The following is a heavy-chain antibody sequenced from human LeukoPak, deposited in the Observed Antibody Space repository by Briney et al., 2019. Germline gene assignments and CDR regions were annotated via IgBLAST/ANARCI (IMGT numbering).Heavy chain of an antibody. CDR2: ISSSSSYI. D-gene: IGHD4-11*01. V-gene: IGHV3-21*01. Sequence: WASSISSSSSYIYYADSVKGRFTISRDNAKNSLYLQMNSLRAEDTAVYYCARDDYSNPLSYWGQGTLVTVSS. J-gene: IGHJ4*02. CDR3: ARDDYSNPLSY.